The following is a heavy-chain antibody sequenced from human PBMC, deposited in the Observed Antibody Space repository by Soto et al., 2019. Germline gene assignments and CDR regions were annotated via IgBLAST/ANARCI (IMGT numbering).Heavy chain of an antibody. Sequence: SSVKVSCKASGATFSSYAISWVRPTPGQELEWMGGIIPIFGTTNYSQKFQGRVTIAADKSTSTAYMELSSLRSEDTAVYYCAREVGPTNPEYCFDPWGQGTLVTVSS. CDR2: IIPIFGTT. CDR1: GATFSSYA. D-gene: IGHD5-12*01. J-gene: IGHJ5*02. V-gene: IGHV1-69*06. CDR3: AREVGPTNPEYCFDP.